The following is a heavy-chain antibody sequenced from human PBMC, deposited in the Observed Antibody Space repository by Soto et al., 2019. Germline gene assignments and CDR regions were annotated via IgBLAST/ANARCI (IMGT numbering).Heavy chain of an antibody. CDR2: IYFDGITT. CDR3: ARGGAMGVDY. V-gene: IGHV3-74*01. J-gene: IGHJ4*02. Sequence: PGGSLRLACTSSGFTFNTHWMHWVRQAPGKGLVWVSRIYFDGITTNYADSVKGRLTVSRDNAKNTVYLHVNTLRDEDTAVYYCARGGAMGVDYWGQGTLVTVS. CDR1: GFTFNTHW. D-gene: IGHD1-26*01.